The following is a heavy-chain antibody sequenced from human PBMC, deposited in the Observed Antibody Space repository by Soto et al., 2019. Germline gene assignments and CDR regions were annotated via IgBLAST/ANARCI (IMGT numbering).Heavy chain of an antibody. V-gene: IGHV4-59*02. Sequence: PSETLSLTCTVTGDSVNSYYCSWMRQPPGKGLECMGYVYYSGSTNYNPSLKSRVTISVDTSKNQISLRLKSVTAADTAVYYCARPGTSGIQYFDYWGQGSLVTVYS. D-gene: IGHD6-13*01. CDR2: VYYSGST. J-gene: IGHJ4*02. CDR1: GDSVNSYY. CDR3: ARPGTSGIQYFDY.